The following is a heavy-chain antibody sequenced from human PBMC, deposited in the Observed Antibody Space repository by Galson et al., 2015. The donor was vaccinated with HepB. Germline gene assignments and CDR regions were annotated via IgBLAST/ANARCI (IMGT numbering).Heavy chain of an antibody. Sequence: SVKVSCKASGYTFINYNMHWVRQAPGQRLEWMGLINADNGNTEYSQKFQGRVTITSDTSASTVYMGLSSLRSEDTAVYYCVRADKGYDDNSGYYWGQGSLVTVFS. CDR2: INADNGNT. V-gene: IGHV1-3*01. CDR3: VRADKGYDDNSGYY. J-gene: IGHJ4*02. CDR1: GYTFINYN. D-gene: IGHD3-22*01.